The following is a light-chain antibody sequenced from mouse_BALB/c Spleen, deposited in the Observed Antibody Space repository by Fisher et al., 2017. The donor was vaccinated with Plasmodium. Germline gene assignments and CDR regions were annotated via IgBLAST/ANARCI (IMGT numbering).Light chain of an antibody. V-gene: IGKV1-135*01. J-gene: IGKJ1*01. CDR2: LVS. CDR1: QSLLNSDGKTY. Sequence: DIVMTQTPLTLSVTIRQPASISCKSSQSLLNSDGKTYLSWFLQRPGQSPKRLIYLVSKLDSGIPDRFTGNGSGTDFTLKISRVEAEDLGIYYCWQGTHSWTFGGGTNLEIK. CDR3: WQGTHSWT.